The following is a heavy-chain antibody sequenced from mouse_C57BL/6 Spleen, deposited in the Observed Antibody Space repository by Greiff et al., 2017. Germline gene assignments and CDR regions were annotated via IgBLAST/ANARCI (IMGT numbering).Heavy chain of an antibody. CDR1: GYTFTDYY. CDR2: IYPGSSNT. Sequence: VHLVESGPELVKPGASVKISCKASGYTFTDYYINWVKQRPGQGLEWIGWIYPGSSNTKYNEKFKGKATLTVDTSSSTAYMQLSSLTSEDSAVYFCAREDGYYGPFAYWGQGTLVTVSA. J-gene: IGHJ3*01. CDR3: AREDGYYGPFAY. D-gene: IGHD2-3*01. V-gene: IGHV1-84*01.